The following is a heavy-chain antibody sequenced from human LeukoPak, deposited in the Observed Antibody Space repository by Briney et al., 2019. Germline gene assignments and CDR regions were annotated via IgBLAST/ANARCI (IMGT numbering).Heavy chain of an antibody. V-gene: IGHV4-39*07. CDR1: GGSISSSSYY. D-gene: IGHD6-13*01. CDR2: IYYSGST. Sequence: SETLSLTCTVSGGSISSSSYYWGWIRQPPGTGLEWIGSIYYSGSTYYNPSLKSRVTISVDTSKNQFSLKLSSVTAADTAVYYCASGRQQLAHYGMDVWGQGTTVTVSS. J-gene: IGHJ6*02. CDR3: ASGRQQLAHYGMDV.